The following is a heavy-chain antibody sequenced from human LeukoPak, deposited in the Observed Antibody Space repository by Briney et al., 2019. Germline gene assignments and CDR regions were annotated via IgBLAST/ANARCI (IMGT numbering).Heavy chain of an antibody. CDR1: GGTFSSYA. CDR2: IIPIFGTA. J-gene: IGHJ4*02. V-gene: IGHV1-69*05. Sequence: GASVKVSCKASGGTFSSYATSWVRQAPGQGLEWMGRIIPIFGTANYAQEFQGRVTITTDESTSTAYMELSSLRSEDTAVYYCARLGSSSWFDYWGQGTLVTVSS. D-gene: IGHD6-13*01. CDR3: ARLGSSSWFDY.